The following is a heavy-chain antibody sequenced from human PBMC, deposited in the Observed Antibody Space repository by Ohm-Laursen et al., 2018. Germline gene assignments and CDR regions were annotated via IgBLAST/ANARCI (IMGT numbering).Heavy chain of an antibody. CDR3: ARHPDYRSDRWFDP. D-gene: IGHD6-25*01. V-gene: IGHV4-59*08. CDR1: GGSISSYY. Sequence: SDTLSLTCTVSGGSISSYYWSWIRQPPGKGLEWIGYIYYSGNANYSPSLKSRVTISVDTSKNQFFLKLSSVTAADTAVYYCARHPDYRSDRWFDPWGQGTLVSVSS. J-gene: IGHJ5*02. CDR2: IYYSGNA.